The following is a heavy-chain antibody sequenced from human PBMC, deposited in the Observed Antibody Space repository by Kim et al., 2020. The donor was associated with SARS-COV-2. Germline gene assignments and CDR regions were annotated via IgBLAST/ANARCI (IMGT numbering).Heavy chain of an antibody. V-gene: IGHV3-23*01. Sequence: GRFTISRDNSKHTLYLQMNSLRAEDTAVYYCAKGPYCSSTSCYTVGDFDYWGQGTPVTVSS. D-gene: IGHD2-2*02. CDR3: AKGPYCSSTSCYTVGDFDY. J-gene: IGHJ4*02.